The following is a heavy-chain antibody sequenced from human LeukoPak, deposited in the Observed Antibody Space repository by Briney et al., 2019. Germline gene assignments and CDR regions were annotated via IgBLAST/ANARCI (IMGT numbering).Heavy chain of an antibody. D-gene: IGHD6-19*01. CDR2: ISGSGGST. Sequence: PGGSLRLSCAASGFTFSSYAMSWVRQAPGKGLEGVSGISGSGGSTYYADSVKGRFTISRDNSKNTLYLQMNNLRAEDTAVCYCAKGYSRGWFFDYWGQGTLVTVSS. CDR1: GFTFSSYA. V-gene: IGHV3-23*01. J-gene: IGHJ4*02. CDR3: AKGYSRGWFFDY.